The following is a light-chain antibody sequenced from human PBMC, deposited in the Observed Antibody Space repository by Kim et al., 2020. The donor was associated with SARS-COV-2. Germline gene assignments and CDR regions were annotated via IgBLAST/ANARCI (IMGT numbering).Light chain of an antibody. CDR3: NSRDSSGNRWV. CDR1: SLRHYY. V-gene: IGLV3-19*01. CDR2: AKN. J-gene: IGLJ3*02. Sequence: SSELTQDPAVSVALGQTARITCQGDSLRHYYATWYQQKPGQAPVIIFYAKNRRPSGIPDRFSGSSSGNTASLAITGAQAEDEADYYCNSRDSSGNRWVFGGGTQLTVL.